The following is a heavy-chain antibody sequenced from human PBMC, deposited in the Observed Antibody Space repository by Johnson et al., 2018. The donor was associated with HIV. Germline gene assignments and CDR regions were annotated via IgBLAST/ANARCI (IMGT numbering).Heavy chain of an antibody. Sequence: QVQLVESGGGVVQPGRSLRLSCAASGFTFSSYAMHWVRQAPGKGLEWVAVISYDGSNKYYADSVKGRFTISRDNSKNTLYLQMNSLRAEDTAVYYCARGWARAFDIWGQGTMVTVSS. CDR3: ARGWARAFDI. V-gene: IGHV3-30-3*01. J-gene: IGHJ3*02. CDR1: GFTFSSYA. CDR2: ISYDGSNK. D-gene: IGHD5-12*01.